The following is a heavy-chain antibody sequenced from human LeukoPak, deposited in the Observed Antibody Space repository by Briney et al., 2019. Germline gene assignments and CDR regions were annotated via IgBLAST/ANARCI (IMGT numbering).Heavy chain of an antibody. CDR1: GFTFSSYA. J-gene: IGHJ4*02. CDR2: ISYGGSNK. CDR3: ARGRRGSPAVNFDY. V-gene: IGHV3-30-3*01. D-gene: IGHD1-14*01. Sequence: GRSLRLSCAASGFTFSSYAMHWVRQAPGKGLEWVAVISYGGSNKYYADSVKGRFTISRDNSKNTLYLQMNSLRAEDTAVYYCARGRRGSPAVNFDYWGQGTLVTVSS.